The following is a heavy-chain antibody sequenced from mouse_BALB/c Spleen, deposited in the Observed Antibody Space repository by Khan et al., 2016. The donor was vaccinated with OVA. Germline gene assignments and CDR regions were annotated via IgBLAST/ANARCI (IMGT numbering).Heavy chain of an antibody. CDR3: ARVLRRPGWVAY. CDR1: GFTFSSYA. CDR2: ISSRGSYT. V-gene: IGHV5-9-4*01. Sequence: EVELVESGGGLVKPGGSLKLSCAASGFTFSSYAMSWVRQSPEKRLEWVAEISSRGSYTYYPDTVPGRFTISRDTAKNTLYLEMSSLRSEDTAMYYGARVLRRPGWVAYWGQGTLVTVSA. D-gene: IGHD1-1*01. J-gene: IGHJ3*01.